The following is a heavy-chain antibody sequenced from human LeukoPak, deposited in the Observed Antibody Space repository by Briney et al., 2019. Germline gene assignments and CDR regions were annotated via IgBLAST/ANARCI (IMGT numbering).Heavy chain of an antibody. D-gene: IGHD3-16*01. J-gene: IGHJ3*02. Sequence: GGSLRLSCAASGFTFSRYWMSWVRQAPGKGLEWVANIKQDGSEKYYVDSVKGRFTISRDNAKNSLYLQMNSLRAEDTAVYYCARDGEGSYDDAFDIWGQGTMVTVSS. CDR3: ARDGEGSYDDAFDI. CDR1: GFTFSRYW. CDR2: IKQDGSEK. V-gene: IGHV3-7*01.